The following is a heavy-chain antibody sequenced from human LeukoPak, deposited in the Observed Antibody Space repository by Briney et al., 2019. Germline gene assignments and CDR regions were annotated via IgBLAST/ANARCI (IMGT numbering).Heavy chain of an antibody. CDR2: IKEDGSEK. V-gene: IGHV3-7*01. Sequence: GSLRLSCAASGFTFSSYWISWVRQAPGKGLEWVANIKEDGSEKYYVDSVKGRLTISRDNAKNSLYLQMNSLRAEDTAMYYCARDIFDYWGQGTLVTVSS. CDR3: ARDIFDY. CDR1: GFTFSSYW. J-gene: IGHJ4*02.